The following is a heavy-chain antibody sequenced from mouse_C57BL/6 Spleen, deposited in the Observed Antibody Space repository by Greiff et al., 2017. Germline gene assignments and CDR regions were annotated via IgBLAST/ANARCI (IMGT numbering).Heavy chain of an antibody. CDR3: SSPYDYEGYYAMCC. CDR1: GYTFTDYE. V-gene: IGHV1-15*01. J-gene: IGHJ4*01. D-gene: IGHD2-4*01. CDR2: IDPETGGT. Sequence: QVQLQQSGAELVRPGASVTLSCKASGYTFTDYEMHWVKQTPVHGLEWIGAIDPETGGTAYNQKFKGKAILTADKSSSTAYMELRSLTSEDSAVYYCSSPYDYEGYYAMCCWGQGTSVTVST.